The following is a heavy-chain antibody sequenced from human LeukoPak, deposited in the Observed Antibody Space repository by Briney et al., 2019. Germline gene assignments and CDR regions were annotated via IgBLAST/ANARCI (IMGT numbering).Heavy chain of an antibody. CDR1: GFTFSSYA. D-gene: IGHD5-18*01. CDR3: AREGDTAMVPFDY. V-gene: IGHV3-23*01. CDR2: ISGSGGST. J-gene: IGHJ4*02. Sequence: GGSLRLSCAASGFTFSSYAMSWVRQAPGKGLEWVSLISGSGGSTHYADSVKGRFTISRDNSKKTLYLQMNSLRAEDTAVYYCAREGDTAMVPFDYWGQGTLVTVSS.